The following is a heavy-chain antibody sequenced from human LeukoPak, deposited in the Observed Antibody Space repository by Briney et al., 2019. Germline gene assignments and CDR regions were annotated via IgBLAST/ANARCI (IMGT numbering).Heavy chain of an antibody. D-gene: IGHD3-10*01. CDR1: GGSISSYY. CDR2: IYTSGST. Sequence: SETVLTCTVSGGSISSYYWSWIRQPAGTGLEWIGRIYTSGSTNYNPSLKSRVTMSVDTSKNQFSPKLSSVTAADTAVYYCARDHRGSGSYPNWFDPWGQGTLVTVSS. CDR3: ARDHRGSGSYPNWFDP. V-gene: IGHV4-4*07. J-gene: IGHJ5*02.